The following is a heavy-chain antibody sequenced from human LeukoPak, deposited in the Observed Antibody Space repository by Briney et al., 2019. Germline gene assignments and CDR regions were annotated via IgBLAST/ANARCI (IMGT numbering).Heavy chain of an antibody. CDR2: IYYSGST. J-gene: IGHJ3*02. V-gene: IGHV4-30-4*08. CDR3: ARAERNAFDI. CDR1: GGSISSGDYY. D-gene: IGHD1-1*01. Sequence: SETLSLTCTVSGGSISSGDYYWSWIRQPPGKGLESIGYIYYSGSTYYNPSLKSRVTISVDTSKNQFSLKLCSVTASDTAVYYCARAERNAFDIWGQGTMVTVSS.